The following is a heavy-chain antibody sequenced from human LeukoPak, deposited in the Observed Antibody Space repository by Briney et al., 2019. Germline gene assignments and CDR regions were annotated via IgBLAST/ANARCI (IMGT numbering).Heavy chain of an antibody. V-gene: IGHV4-59*01. CDR1: GGSISSYY. J-gene: IGHJ5*02. CDR2: IYYSGST. Sequence: SETLSLTCTVSGGSISSYYWSWIRQPPGKGLEWIGYIYYSGSTNYNPSLKSRVTISVDTSKNQFSLKLSSVTTADTAVYYYARATPQVNWFDPWGQGTLVTVSS. CDR3: ARATPQVNWFDP.